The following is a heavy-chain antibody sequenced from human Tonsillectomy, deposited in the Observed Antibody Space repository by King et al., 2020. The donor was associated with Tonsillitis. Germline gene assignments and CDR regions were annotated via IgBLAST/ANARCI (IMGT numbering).Heavy chain of an antibody. Sequence: QLVQSGAEVKKPGASVKVSCKASGYTFTGYYMHWVRQAPGQGLEWRGGINPDRVGTNYAQKFQGRVTMTRDTSITSPYMELGRLTSDDTAVYYCARINLERRALVLWGQGTLVTVSS. J-gene: IGHJ4*02. CDR3: ARINLERRALVL. CDR2: INPDRVGT. D-gene: IGHD1-1*01. CDR1: GYTFTGYY. V-gene: IGHV1-2*02.